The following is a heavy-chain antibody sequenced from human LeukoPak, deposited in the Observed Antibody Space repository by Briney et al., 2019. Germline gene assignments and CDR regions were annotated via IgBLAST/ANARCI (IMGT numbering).Heavy chain of an antibody. CDR2: ICLCGIT. CDR1: DDSISSSNW. D-gene: IGHD5-24*01. J-gene: IGHJ4*02. Sequence: PSETLSLTCAVSDDSISSSNWWSWVRQPPGKGLEWSGEICLCGITNYNPSLESRVTISVDKSTSQFSLRLSSVTAADTAVYFCARNGRDAHNLDQWGQGTLVTVSS. CDR3: ARNGRDAHNLDQ. V-gene: IGHV4-4*02.